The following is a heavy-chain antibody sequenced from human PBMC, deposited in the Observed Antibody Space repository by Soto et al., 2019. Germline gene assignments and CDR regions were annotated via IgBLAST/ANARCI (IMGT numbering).Heavy chain of an antibody. Sequence: GGSLRLSCAASGFTFSSYAMSWVRQAPGKGLEWVSAISGSGVSTYYADSVKGRFTISRDNSKNTLYLQMNSLRAEDTAVYYCANIVVPAAIGWFDPWGQGTLVTVSS. CDR1: GFTFSSYA. CDR2: ISGSGVST. D-gene: IGHD2-2*01. J-gene: IGHJ5*02. V-gene: IGHV3-23*01. CDR3: ANIVVPAAIGWFDP.